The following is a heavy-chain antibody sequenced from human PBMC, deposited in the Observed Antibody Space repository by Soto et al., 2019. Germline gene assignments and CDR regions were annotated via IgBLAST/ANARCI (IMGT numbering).Heavy chain of an antibody. Sequence: NPSETLSLTCTVSGGSISSGGYYWSWIRQHPGKGLEWIGYIYYSGSTYYNPSLKSRVTISVDTSKNQFSLKLSSVTAADTAVYYCARDYLGTKGNWIDPWGQGTLVTVSS. J-gene: IGHJ5*02. CDR2: IYYSGST. D-gene: IGHD2-8*01. CDR1: GGSISSGGYY. CDR3: ARDYLGTKGNWIDP. V-gene: IGHV4-31*03.